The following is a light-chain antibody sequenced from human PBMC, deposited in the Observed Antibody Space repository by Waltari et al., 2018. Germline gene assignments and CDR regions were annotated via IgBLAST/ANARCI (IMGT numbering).Light chain of an antibody. Sequence: EIVLTQSPGTLSLSPGGRATLSCRASETVYRARLAWYQQKPGQAPRLLIYGASNRATGIPDRFSGSGSGTDVTLTISRLEPEDFAVYHCQQYGSSPTFGQGTKVEIK. CDR1: ETVYRAR. V-gene: IGKV3-20*01. J-gene: IGKJ1*01. CDR3: QQYGSSPT. CDR2: GAS.